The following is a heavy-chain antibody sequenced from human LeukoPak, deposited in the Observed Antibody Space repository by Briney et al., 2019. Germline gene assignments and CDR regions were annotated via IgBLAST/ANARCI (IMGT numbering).Heavy chain of an antibody. CDR1: GFTFSNAW. J-gene: IGHJ4*02. V-gene: IGHV3-21*01. CDR2: ISSSSSYI. D-gene: IGHD5-12*01. Sequence: GGSLRLSCAASGFTFSNAWMSWVRQAPGKGLEWVSSISSSSSYIYYADSVKGRFTISRDNAKNSLYLQMNSLRAEDTAVYYCARGVATNYYFDYWGQGTLVTVSS. CDR3: ARGVATNYYFDY.